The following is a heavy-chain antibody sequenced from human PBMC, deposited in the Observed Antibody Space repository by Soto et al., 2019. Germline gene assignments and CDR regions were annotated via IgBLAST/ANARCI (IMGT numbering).Heavy chain of an antibody. CDR1: GYTFTAYA. CDR3: ARSPISPAGGLIGAFDF. J-gene: IGHJ4*02. Sequence: QVQLVQSGAEEKKPGASVKVSCETSGYTFTAYAIHWVRQAPGQRLEWMGWINAANGNTRYAQKFQTRLTITRDTSASTAYMDLSSLRFEDTAVYYCARSPISPAGGLIGAFDFWGQGNLVAVSS. D-gene: IGHD3-16*02. V-gene: IGHV1-3*05. CDR2: INAANGNT.